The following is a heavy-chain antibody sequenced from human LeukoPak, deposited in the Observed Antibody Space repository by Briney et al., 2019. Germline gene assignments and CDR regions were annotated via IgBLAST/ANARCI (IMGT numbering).Heavy chain of an antibody. CDR2: IKQDGSEK. J-gene: IGHJ4*02. CDR1: GFTFSSYA. V-gene: IGHV3-7*01. Sequence: GSLRLSCAASGFTFSSYAMSWVRQAPGKGLEWVASIKQDGSEKYFVDSVRGRFTISRDNAKNSLYLQMNSLRAEDTAVYYCARDLFGVVTPSYFDYWGQGTLVTVSS. D-gene: IGHD3-3*01. CDR3: ARDLFGVVTPSYFDY.